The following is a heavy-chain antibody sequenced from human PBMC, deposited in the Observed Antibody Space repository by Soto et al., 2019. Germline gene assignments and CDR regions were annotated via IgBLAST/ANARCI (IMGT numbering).Heavy chain of an antibody. CDR2: ISAYNGNT. V-gene: IGHV1-18*01. CDR1: GYTFTSYG. CDR3: ARERRAATGQNYDAFDI. J-gene: IGHJ3*02. Sequence: ASVKVSCKASGYTFTSYGISWVRQAPGQGLEWMGWISAYNGNTNYAQKLQGRVTMTTDTSTSTAYMELRSLRSDDTAVYYCARERRAATGQNYDAFDIWGQGTMVTVSS. D-gene: IGHD2-15*01.